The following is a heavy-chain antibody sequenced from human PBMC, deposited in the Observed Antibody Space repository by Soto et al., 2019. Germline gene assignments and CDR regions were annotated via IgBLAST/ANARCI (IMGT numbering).Heavy chain of an antibody. CDR3: ARDRVAVASYYFNY. J-gene: IGHJ4*02. D-gene: IGHD6-19*01. CDR1: GGTFSSYA. V-gene: IGHV1-69*06. CDR2: IIPIFGTA. Sequence: SVKVSCKASGGTFSSYAISWVRQAPGQGLEWMGGIIPIFGTANYAQKFQGRVTITADKSTSTAYMELSSLRSEDTAVYYCARDRVAVASYYFNYWGQGTLVTVS.